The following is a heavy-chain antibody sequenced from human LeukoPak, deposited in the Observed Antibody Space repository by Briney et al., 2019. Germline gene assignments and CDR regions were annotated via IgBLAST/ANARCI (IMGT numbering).Heavy chain of an antibody. V-gene: IGHV3-66*04. CDR1: GFTVSSNY. D-gene: IGHD3/OR15-3a*01. CDR2: IYSGGST. Sequence: PGGSLRLSCAASGFTVSSNYMSWVRQAPGKGLEWVSVIYSGGSTYYADSVKGRFTISRDNSKNTLYLQMNSLRAEDTAVYYCARRTRSLGENYYYYYMDVWGKGTTVTISS. CDR3: ARRTRSLGENYYYYYMDV. J-gene: IGHJ6*03.